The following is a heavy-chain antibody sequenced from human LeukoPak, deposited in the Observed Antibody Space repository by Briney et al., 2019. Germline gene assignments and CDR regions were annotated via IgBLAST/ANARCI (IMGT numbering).Heavy chain of an antibody. V-gene: IGHV1-2*02. CDR1: GYTFTGYY. CDR3: ARSPHILTGENFDY. D-gene: IGHD3-9*01. Sequence: ASVKVSCKASGYTFTGYYMHWVRQAPGQGLEWMGWINPNHGDTNYAQKFQDRVSMTRDTSVSTAYMHLSRLRSADTAVYYCARSPHILTGENFDYWGQGTLLTVSS. J-gene: IGHJ4*02. CDR2: INPNHGDT.